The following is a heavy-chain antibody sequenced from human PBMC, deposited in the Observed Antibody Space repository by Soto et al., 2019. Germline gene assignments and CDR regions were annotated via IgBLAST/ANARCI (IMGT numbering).Heavy chain of an antibody. D-gene: IGHD6-19*01. CDR2: INPNTGDI. CDR1: RSAFTGYY. J-gene: IGHJ3*02. Sequence: ASAKFFCRAYRSAFTGYYIHWGRQAPGQGHEWIGWINPNTGDINYPQRFGGWVTMTRDTAIITAYMDLNSLRSDDTAVYYCARNPLEEWLVGDAFEIGGQGTMVTVS. V-gene: IGHV1-2*04. CDR3: ARNPLEEWLVGDAFEI.